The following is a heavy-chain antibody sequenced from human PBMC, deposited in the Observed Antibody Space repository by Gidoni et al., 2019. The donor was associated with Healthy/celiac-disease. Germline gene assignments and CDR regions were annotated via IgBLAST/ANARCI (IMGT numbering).Heavy chain of an antibody. CDR2: ISRSGSTI. D-gene: IGHD4-17*01. Sequence: QVKLVESGGGWVKPGGSLRLSCAASGSTFRYYHMSWIRQAPGQGLEWVSYISRSGSTIYYADSVKGRFTISRDNAKMTLYLQMNSLRAEDTAVYYCQIDGASYGGNSVGIFDYWGQGTLVTVSS. J-gene: IGHJ4*02. CDR3: QIDGASYGGNSVGIFDY. CDR1: GSTFRYYH. V-gene: IGHV3-11*01.